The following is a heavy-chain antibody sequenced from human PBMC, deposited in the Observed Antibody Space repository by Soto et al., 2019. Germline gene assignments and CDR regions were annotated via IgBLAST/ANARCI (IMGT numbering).Heavy chain of an antibody. CDR2: IIPIFGTA. Sequence: ASVKVSCKASGGTFSSYAISWVRQAPGQGLEWMGGIIPIFGTANYAQKFQGRVTITADESTSTAYMELSSLRSEDTAVYYCGRERGYYDSSGSASDDAFDIWGQGTMVTVSS. D-gene: IGHD3-22*01. J-gene: IGHJ3*02. V-gene: IGHV1-69*13. CDR3: GRERGYYDSSGSASDDAFDI. CDR1: GGTFSSYA.